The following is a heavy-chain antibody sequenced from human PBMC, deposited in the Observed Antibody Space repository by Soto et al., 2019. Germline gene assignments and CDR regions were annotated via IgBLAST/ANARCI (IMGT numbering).Heavy chain of an antibody. CDR2: ISSSSSTI. CDR3: ARDLNSGFFDY. Sequence: HPGGSLRLSCAASGFTFSSYSMNWVRQAPGKGLEWVSYISSSSSTIYYADSVKGRFTISRDNAKNSLYLQMNSLRAEDTAVYYWARDLNSGFFDYWGRGTLVTVPS. CDR1: GFTFSSYS. V-gene: IGHV3-48*01. J-gene: IGHJ4*02. D-gene: IGHD2-15*01.